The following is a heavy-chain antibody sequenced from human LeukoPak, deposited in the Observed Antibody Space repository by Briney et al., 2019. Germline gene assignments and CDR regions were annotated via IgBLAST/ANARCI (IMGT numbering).Heavy chain of an antibody. J-gene: IGHJ6*04. CDR3: ARDLITMVRGVIIYYGMDV. D-gene: IGHD3-10*01. CDR1: GFTFSSYA. Sequence: PGRSLRLSCAASGFTFSSYAMHWVRQAPGKGLEWVAVISYDGSNKYYADSVKGRSTISRDNSKNTLYLQMNSLRAEDTAVYYCARDLITMVRGVIIYYGMDVWGKGTTVTVSS. CDR2: ISYDGSNK. V-gene: IGHV3-30*04.